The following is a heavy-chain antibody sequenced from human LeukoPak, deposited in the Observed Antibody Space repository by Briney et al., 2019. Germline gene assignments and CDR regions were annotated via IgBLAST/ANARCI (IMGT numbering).Heavy chain of an antibody. CDR1: GLTFDDYA. V-gene: IGHV3-9*01. J-gene: IGHJ3*02. CDR3: AKVLSDYYDSSGAFDI. CDR2: ISWNSGSI. D-gene: IGHD3-22*01. Sequence: PGRSLRLSCAASGLTFDDYAMHWVRQAPGKGLEWVSGISWNSGSIGYADSVKGRFTISRDNAKNSLYLQMNSLRAEDTALYYCAKVLSDYYDSSGAFDIWGQGTMVTVSS.